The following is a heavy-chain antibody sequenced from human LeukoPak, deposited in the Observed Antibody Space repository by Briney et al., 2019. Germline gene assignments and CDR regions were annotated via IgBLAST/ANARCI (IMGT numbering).Heavy chain of an antibody. V-gene: IGHV1-69*05. J-gene: IGHJ1*01. CDR1: GGTFSSYA. CDR2: IIPLFGTA. Sequence: ASVKVSCKASGGTFSSYAISWVRQAPGQGLEWMGGIIPLFGTANYAQKFQGRVTVTTDDPTSTAYMELSSLRSEDTAVYYCARTLGYCNNGVCYMSEYFQHWGQGTLVTVSS. CDR3: ARTLGYCNNGVCYMSEYFQH. D-gene: IGHD2-8*01.